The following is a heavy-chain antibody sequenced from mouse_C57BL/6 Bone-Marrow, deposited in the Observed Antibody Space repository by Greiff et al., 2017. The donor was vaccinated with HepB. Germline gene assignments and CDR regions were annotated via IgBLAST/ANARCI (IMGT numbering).Heavy chain of an antibody. CDR3: ARDGSWDPVEYYFDY. V-gene: IGHV1-52*01. CDR1: GYTFTSYW. J-gene: IGHJ2*01. CDR2: IDPSDSET. D-gene: IGHD4-1*01. Sequence: QVQLQQPGAELVRPGSSVKLSCKASGYTFTSYWMHWVKQRPIQGLEWIGNIDPSDSETHYNQKFKDKATLTVDKSSSTAYMQLSSLTSEDSAVYYCARDGSWDPVEYYFDYWGQGTTLTVSS.